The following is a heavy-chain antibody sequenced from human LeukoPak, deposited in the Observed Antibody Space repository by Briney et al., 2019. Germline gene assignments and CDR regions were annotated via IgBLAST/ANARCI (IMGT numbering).Heavy chain of an antibody. CDR1: GGSISSYY. CDR3: ARESSSSWYSSLDYYYGMDV. CDR2: IYYSGST. V-gene: IGHV4-59*01. Sequence: PSETLSLTCTVSGGSISSYYWSWIRQPPGKGLEWIGYIYYSGSTNYNPSLKSRVTISVDTSKNQFSLKLSSVTAADTAVYYCARESSSSWYSSLDYYYGMDVWGQGTTVTVSS. J-gene: IGHJ6*02. D-gene: IGHD6-13*01.